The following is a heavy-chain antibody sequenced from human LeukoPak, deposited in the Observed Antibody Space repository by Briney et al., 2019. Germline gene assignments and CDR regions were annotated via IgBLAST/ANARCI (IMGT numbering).Heavy chain of an antibody. D-gene: IGHD3-22*01. V-gene: IGHV4-61*02. CDR3: ASLTTADAFDI. Sequence: SQTLSLTCTVSGGSISSGSYYWSWIRQPAGKGLEWIGRIYTSGSTNYNPSLKSRVTISVDTSKNQFSLKLSSVTAADTAVYYCASLTTADAFDIWGQGTMVTVSS. J-gene: IGHJ3*02. CDR1: GGSISSGSYY. CDR2: IYTSGST.